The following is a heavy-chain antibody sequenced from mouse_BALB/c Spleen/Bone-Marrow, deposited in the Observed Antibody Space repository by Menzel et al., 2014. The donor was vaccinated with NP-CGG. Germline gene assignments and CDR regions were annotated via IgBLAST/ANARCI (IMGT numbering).Heavy chain of an antibody. Sequence: VHVKQSGPELVKPGASVKISCKASGYSFXGYYMHWVKQSHGNSLDWIGYIYPYNGASSYNQKFKGKATLTVDKSSSTAYMELRSLTSDDSAVYYCESRGEYFDVWGAGTTVTVSS. CDR2: IYPYNGAS. CDR3: ESRGEYFDV. CDR1: GYSFXGYY. V-gene: IGHV1-31*01. J-gene: IGHJ1*01.